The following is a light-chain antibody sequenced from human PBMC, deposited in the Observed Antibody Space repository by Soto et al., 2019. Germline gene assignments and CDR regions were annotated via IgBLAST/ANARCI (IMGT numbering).Light chain of an antibody. CDR1: QGVSSRF. Sequence: EIVLTQSPGTLSLSPGEGATLSCRASQGVSSRFLAWYQQKPGQAPRLLIYGASIRATGIPARFSGSGSGTDFTLTITRLEPEDFAVYYCQQYGTSPPLTFGGGTKVDIK. CDR3: QQYGTSPPLT. V-gene: IGKV3-20*01. J-gene: IGKJ4*01. CDR2: GAS.